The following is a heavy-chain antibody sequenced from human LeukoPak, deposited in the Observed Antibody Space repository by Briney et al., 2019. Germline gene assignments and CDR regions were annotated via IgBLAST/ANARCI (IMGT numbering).Heavy chain of an antibody. D-gene: IGHD2-21*02. V-gene: IGHV4-59*02. J-gene: IGHJ6*03. CDR2: IYYSGST. CDR1: GGSVSSYY. Sequence: SETLSLTCTVSGGSVSSYYWSWIRQPPGKGLEWIGYIYYSGSTNYNPSLKSRVTISVDTSKNQFSLKLSSVTAADTAVYYCAREVRAGDLIHYMDVWGKGTTVTVSS. CDR3: AREVRAGDLIHYMDV.